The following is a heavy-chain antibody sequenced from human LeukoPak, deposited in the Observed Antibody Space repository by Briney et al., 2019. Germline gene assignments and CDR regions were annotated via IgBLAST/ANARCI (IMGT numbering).Heavy chain of an antibody. CDR2: ITNSGVTT. J-gene: IGHJ6*02. Sequence: PGGSLRLSCTASGFTFSSFAMHWVRRAPGKGLEWVSLITNSGVTTHYADSVKGRFTISRDNSRSTLYLQLNSLRADDTALYYCAKARLYCSSGTCSDHPATLTGMDVWGQGTTVTVSS. CDR3: AKARLYCSSGTCSDHPATLTGMDV. CDR1: GFTFSSFA. D-gene: IGHD2-15*01. V-gene: IGHV3-23*01.